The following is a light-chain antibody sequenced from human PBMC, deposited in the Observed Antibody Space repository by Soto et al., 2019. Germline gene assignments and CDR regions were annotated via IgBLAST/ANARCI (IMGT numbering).Light chain of an antibody. V-gene: IGLV2-8*01. CDR2: DIS. Sequence: QSVLTQPPSASGSPGQSVTISCTGTNNDIGLYNFVSWYQQHPGKAPKLIIHDISRRPSGVPDRFSGSKSGNTASLTVSGLQAGDAADYFCSSYAGFNRILFGGGTKLTVL. CDR1: NNDIGLYNF. J-gene: IGLJ2*01. CDR3: SSYAGFNRIL.